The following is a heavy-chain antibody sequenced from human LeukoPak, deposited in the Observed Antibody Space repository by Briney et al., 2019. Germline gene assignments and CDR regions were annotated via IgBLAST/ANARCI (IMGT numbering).Heavy chain of an antibody. V-gene: IGHV3-64*02. J-gene: IGHJ4*02. Sequence: GGSLRLSCAASGFTLSSFSMHWVRQPPGRGLEYVSAINYKGGTTYYADSVKGRFTISGDNSKNTLYLQMASLRDEDMGVYYCARVGPATAFDYWGQGTQVTVSS. CDR2: INYKGGTT. CDR1: GFTLSSFS. CDR3: ARVGPATAFDY.